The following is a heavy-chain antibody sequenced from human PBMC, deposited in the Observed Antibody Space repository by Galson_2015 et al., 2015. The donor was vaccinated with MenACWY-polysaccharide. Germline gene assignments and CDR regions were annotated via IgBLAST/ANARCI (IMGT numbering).Heavy chain of an antibody. J-gene: IGHJ4*02. Sequence: QSGAEVKKPGESLKISCKGSGYSFTSYWIGWVRRMPGKGLEWMGIIYPGDSDTRYSPSFQGQVTISADRSISTAYLQWSSLKASDTAMYYCARSATMVRGVIMGFDYWGQGTLVTVSS. CDR2: IYPGDSDT. V-gene: IGHV5-51*03. CDR1: GYSFTSYW. D-gene: IGHD3-10*01. CDR3: ARSATMVRGVIMGFDY.